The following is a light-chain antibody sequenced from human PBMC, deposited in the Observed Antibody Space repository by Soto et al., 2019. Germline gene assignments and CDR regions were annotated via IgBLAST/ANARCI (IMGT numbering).Light chain of an antibody. CDR3: GSWDSSLSAYV. J-gene: IGLJ1*01. CDR1: SSNIGGNS. V-gene: IGLV1-51*01. Sequence: QSALTQPPSVSAAPGQHVTISCSGSSSNIGGNSVSWYQRLPGTAPELLIYDLNKRPSGIPDRFSGSNSGTSATLGTTGFKTGDEADYYCGSWDSSLSAYVFGTGTKVTVL. CDR2: DLN.